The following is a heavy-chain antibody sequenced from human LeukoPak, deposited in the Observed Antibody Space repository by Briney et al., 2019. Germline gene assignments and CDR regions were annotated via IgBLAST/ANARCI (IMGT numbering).Heavy chain of an antibody. V-gene: IGHV3-9*03. CDR3: AKDRQWELGIPHMDV. D-gene: IGHD1-26*01. CDR1: GFTFDDYA. J-gene: IGHJ6*03. Sequence: GGSLRLSCAASGFTFDDYAMHWVRQAPGKGLEWVSGISWNSGSIGYADSVKGRFTISRDNAKNSLYLQMNSLRAEDMALYYCAKDRQWELGIPHMDVWGKGTTVTVSS. CDR2: ISWNSGSI.